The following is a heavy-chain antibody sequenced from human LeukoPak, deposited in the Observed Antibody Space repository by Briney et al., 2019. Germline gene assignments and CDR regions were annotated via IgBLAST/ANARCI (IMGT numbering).Heavy chain of an antibody. Sequence: GGSLRLSCAASGFTFSSYGMHWVRQAPGKGLEWVAVISYDGSNKYYADSVKGRFTISRDNSKNTLYLQMNSLRVEDTAIYYCGRDWKLDYWGQGALVTVSS. CDR2: ISYDGSNK. D-gene: IGHD1-1*01. CDR3: GRDWKLDY. V-gene: IGHV3-30*03. J-gene: IGHJ4*02. CDR1: GFTFSSYG.